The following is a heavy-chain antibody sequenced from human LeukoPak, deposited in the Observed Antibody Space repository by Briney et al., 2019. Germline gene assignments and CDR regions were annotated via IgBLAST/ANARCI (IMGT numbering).Heavy chain of an antibody. J-gene: IGHJ4*02. CDR1: GYTSTSYD. CDR3: ARVYSSAFDH. CDR2: ISAFNGNT. D-gene: IGHD3-10*01. V-gene: IGHV1-18*01. Sequence: ASMKVSCKASGYTSTSYDIVWVRRAPGQGLEWMGWISAFNGNTNNAQKVQGRVTMTTDTSTSTAYMELRSLTSDDTAMYYCARVYSSAFDHWGQGTLVTVTS.